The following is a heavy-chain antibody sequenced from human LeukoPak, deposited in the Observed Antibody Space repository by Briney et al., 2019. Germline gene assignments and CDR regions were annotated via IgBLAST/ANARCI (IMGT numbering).Heavy chain of an antibody. J-gene: IGHJ6*04. CDR1: GGSISSYY. Sequence: SETLSLTCTVSGGSISSYYWSWLRQPPGKGLEWIGYIYYSGSTNYNPSLKSRVTISVDTSKNQFSLKLSSVTAADTAVYYCARSWDVWGKGTTVTVSS. CDR3: ARSWDV. CDR2: IYYSGST. V-gene: IGHV4-59*01.